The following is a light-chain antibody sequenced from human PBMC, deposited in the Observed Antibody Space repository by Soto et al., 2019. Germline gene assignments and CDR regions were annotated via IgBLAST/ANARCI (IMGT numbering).Light chain of an antibody. CDR1: SSDVGSDNI. Sequence: QSVLTQPASVSGSPGQSITMSCTGTSSDVGSDNIVSWYQQQPGKGPKLIISEGTKRPSGVSDRFSGYKSGNTATLTISGRQAEDEAHYYCSSRAGGVVFGGGTQLTVL. CDR2: EGT. CDR3: SSRAGGVV. V-gene: IGLV2-23*01. J-gene: IGLJ2*01.